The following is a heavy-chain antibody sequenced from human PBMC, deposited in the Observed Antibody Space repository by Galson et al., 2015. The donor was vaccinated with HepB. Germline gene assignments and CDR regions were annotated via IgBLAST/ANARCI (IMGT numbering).Heavy chain of an antibody. D-gene: IGHD1/OR15-1a*01. CDR3: AKDNRWLEQDYLYHMDV. CDR2: ISYDGSNK. CDR1: GFIFTSYG. Sequence: SLRLSCAASGFIFTSYGMHWVRQVPGKGLEWLTVISYDGSNKYYADSVKGRFTISRDNSKNMVFLQMNSLRAEDTAVYYCAKDNRWLEQDYLYHMDVWGKGTTVVVSS. J-gene: IGHJ6*03. V-gene: IGHV3-30*18.